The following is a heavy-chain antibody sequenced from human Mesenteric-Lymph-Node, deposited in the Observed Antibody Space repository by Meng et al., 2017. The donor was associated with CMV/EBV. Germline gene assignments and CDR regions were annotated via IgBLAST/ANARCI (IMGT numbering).Heavy chain of an antibody. CDR3: ARVHYCGGDCYSGFDY. Sequence: VKVSCKSSGYTFTSYGVSWVRQAPGQGLEWMGWISGYTGNTKYAQNFQGRLTMTTDTSTSRAYMELRSLRSDDTAVYYCARVHYCGGDCYSGFDYWGQGTLVTVSS. D-gene: IGHD2-21*01. CDR1: GYTFTSYG. V-gene: IGHV1-18*01. CDR2: ISGYTGNT. J-gene: IGHJ4*02.